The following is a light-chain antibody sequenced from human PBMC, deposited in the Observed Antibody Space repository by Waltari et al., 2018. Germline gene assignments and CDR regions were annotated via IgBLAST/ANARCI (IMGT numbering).Light chain of an antibody. CDR2: GNT. J-gene: IGLJ1*01. CDR1: SSDIGDNY. CDR3: AAWDDNLLYV. V-gene: IGLV1-47*01. Sequence: QSVLTQPPSASGTPGQRVTISCSGSSSDIGDNYVYWYKQLPGTAPKLLIYGNTQRPSGVPDRFSVSKSGTSASLAISDLRSEDEADYYCAAWDDNLLYVFGTGTKVTVL.